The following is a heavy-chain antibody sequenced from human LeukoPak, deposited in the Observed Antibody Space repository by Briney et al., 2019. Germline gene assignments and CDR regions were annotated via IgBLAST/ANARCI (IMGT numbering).Heavy chain of an antibody. CDR3: ARTAMVVYYYYGMDV. CDR2: INPKNGGT. CDR1: GYNFNDYY. D-gene: IGHD5-18*01. Sequence: AAVKVSCKASGYNFNDYYLHWVRQAPGQGLEWMGWINPKNGGTYYAEKFQGRVTMTRDTSISTAYMELSRLRSDDTAVYYCARTAMVVYYYYGMDVWGQGTTVTVSS. J-gene: IGHJ6*02. V-gene: IGHV1-2*02.